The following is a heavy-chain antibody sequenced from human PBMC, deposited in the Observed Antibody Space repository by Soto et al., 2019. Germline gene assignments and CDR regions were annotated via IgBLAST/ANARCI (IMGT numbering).Heavy chain of an antibody. D-gene: IGHD3-16*02. Sequence: SETLSLTCTVFGGSINSFYWSWIRQPPGKGLEWIGYISYSGSTNYNHSLKSRVSVSVDTSENMFSLKLTSLTAADTALYYCVKHIVMCRRPPSPFYLWGQGTPVTVSA. CDR1: GGSINSFY. CDR3: VKHIVMCRRPPSPFYL. V-gene: IGHV4-59*08. J-gene: IGHJ5*02. CDR2: ISYSGST.